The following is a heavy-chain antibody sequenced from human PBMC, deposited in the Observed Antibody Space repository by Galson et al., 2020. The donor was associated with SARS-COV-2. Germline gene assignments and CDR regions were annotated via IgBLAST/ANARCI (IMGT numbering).Heavy chain of an antibody. D-gene: IGHD6-13*01. J-gene: IGHJ3*02. CDR2: IRGKAYGETT. CDR1: GFTFGDYT. CDR3: TRDYSSSWRNDAFDI. V-gene: IGHV3-49*04. Sequence: TGGSLRLSCTASGFTFGDYTVSWVRQAPGKGLEWVCFIRGKAYGETTEYAASVKGRFTISRDDSKNIAYLQMNSLKTEDTALYYCTRDYSSSWRNDAFDIWGQGTMVTVSS.